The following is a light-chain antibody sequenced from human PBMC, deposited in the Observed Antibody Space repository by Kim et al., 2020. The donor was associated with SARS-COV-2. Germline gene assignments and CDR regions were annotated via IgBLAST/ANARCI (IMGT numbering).Light chain of an antibody. V-gene: IGKV1-39*01. CDR3: QQSYSDLT. J-gene: IGKJ4*01. Sequence: SASVGDRVTITCRASQSISSYLNWYQQKLGKAPKLLIYGASTVQSGVPSRFSGSGSGTGFTLTISSLQPEDFATYYCQQSYSDLTFGGGTKVDIK. CDR2: GAS. CDR1: QSISSY.